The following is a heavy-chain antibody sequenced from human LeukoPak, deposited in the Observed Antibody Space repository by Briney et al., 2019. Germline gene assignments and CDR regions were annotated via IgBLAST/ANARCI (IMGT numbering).Heavy chain of an antibody. V-gene: IGHV1-2*02. Sequence: ASVNVSCKASGYTFTGYYMHWVRQAPGQGLEWMGWINPNSGGTNYAQKFQGRVTMTRDTSISTAYMELSRLRSDDTAVYYCARDLTEPKPFDPWGQGTLVTVSS. CDR1: GYTFTGYY. CDR2: INPNSGGT. J-gene: IGHJ5*02. CDR3: ARDLTEPKPFDP.